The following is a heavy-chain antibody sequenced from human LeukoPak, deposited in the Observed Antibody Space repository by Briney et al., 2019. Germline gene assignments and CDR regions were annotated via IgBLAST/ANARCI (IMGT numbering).Heavy chain of an antibody. CDR1: GGTFSSYA. CDR3: ARAPSRDSSGSYGMDV. V-gene: IGHV1-69*04. Sequence: SVKVSYKASGGTFSSYAISWVRQAPGQGLEWMGRIIPIFGIANYAQKFQGRVTITADKSTSTAYMELSSLRSEDTAVYYCARAPSRDSSGSYGMDVWGQGTTVTVSS. CDR2: IIPIFGIA. D-gene: IGHD3-22*01. J-gene: IGHJ6*02.